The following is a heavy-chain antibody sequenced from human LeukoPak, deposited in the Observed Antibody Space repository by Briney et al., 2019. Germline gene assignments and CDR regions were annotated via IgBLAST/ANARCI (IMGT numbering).Heavy chain of an antibody. CDR2: ISGSGDST. V-gene: IGHV3-23*01. Sequence: GGSLRLSCAASGFTFSSYAMSWVRQAPGKGLEWVSAISGSGDSTYYGDSVKGRFTISRDNSKNTLYLQMNSLRAEDTAVYYCAKTRPLDSSSWSHGDYWGQGTLVTVTS. D-gene: IGHD6-13*01. CDR3: AKTRPLDSSSWSHGDY. CDR1: GFTFSSYA. J-gene: IGHJ4*02.